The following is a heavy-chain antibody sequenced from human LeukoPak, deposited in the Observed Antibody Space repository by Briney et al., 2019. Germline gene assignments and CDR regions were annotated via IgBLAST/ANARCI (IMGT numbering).Heavy chain of an antibody. D-gene: IGHD3-10*01. Sequence: PSETLSLTCAVYGGSFSGYYWSWIRQPPGKGLEWIGEINHSGSTNYNPSLKSRVTISVDTSKNQFSLKLSSLTAADTAVYYCARGPYYYGSGRPFDYWGQGTLVTVPS. CDR2: INHSGST. J-gene: IGHJ4*02. CDR1: GGSFSGYY. V-gene: IGHV4-34*01. CDR3: ARGPYYYGSGRPFDY.